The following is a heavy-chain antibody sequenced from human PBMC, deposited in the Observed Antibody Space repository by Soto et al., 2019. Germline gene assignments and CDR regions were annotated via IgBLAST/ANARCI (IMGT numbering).Heavy chain of an antibody. CDR3: ARRPTYYYDSSGYAFDC. CDR1: GCSISSSSYY. V-gene: IGHV4-39*01. D-gene: IGHD3-22*01. Sequence: TLSLTCTVSGCSISSSSYYWVRIRQPPGKGLEWIGSIYYSGSTYYNPSLKSRVTISVDTSKNQFSLKLSSVTAADTAVYYCARRPTYYYDSSGYAFDCFRQPTLLTVYS. J-gene: IGHJ4*02. CDR2: IYYSGST.